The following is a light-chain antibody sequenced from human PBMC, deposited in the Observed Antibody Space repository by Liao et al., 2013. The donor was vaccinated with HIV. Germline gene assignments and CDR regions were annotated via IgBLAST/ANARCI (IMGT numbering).Light chain of an antibody. CDR2: SDS. Sequence: SYVLTQPPSVSVAPGKTARITCGGNNIGSKSVHWYQQKPGQAPVLVIYSDSDRPSGIPERFSGSNSGNTATLTISRVEAGDEADYYCQVWDNSVDRVVFGGGTKLTVL. V-gene: IGLV3-21*04. J-gene: IGLJ2*01. CDR3: QVWDNSVDRVV. CDR1: NIGSKS.